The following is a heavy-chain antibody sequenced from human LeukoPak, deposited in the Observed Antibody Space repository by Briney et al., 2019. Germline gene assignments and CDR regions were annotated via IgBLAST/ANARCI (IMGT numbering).Heavy chain of an antibody. J-gene: IGHJ4*02. CDR2: IYYSGST. Sequence: PSETLSLTCTVSGGSISSGGYYWSWIRQHPGKGLEWIGYIYYSGSTYYNPSLKSRVTISVDTSKNQFSLKLSSVTAADTAVYYCARETENYGGNRVDYWGQGTLVTVSS. CDR3: ARETENYGGNRVDY. V-gene: IGHV4-31*03. D-gene: IGHD4-23*01. CDR1: GGSISSGGYY.